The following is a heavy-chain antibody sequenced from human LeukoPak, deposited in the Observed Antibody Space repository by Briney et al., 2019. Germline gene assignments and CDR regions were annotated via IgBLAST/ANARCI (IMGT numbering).Heavy chain of an antibody. J-gene: IGHJ3*02. Sequence: SETLSLTCTVSGGSISSSSYYWGWIRQPPGKGLEWIGSIYYSGSTYYNPSLKSRVTISVDTSKNQFSLKLSSVTAADTAVYYCADYYGSGSGSRDAFDIWGQGTMVTVSS. D-gene: IGHD3-10*01. CDR1: GGSISSSSYY. V-gene: IGHV4-39*01. CDR3: ADYYGSGSGSRDAFDI. CDR2: IYYSGST.